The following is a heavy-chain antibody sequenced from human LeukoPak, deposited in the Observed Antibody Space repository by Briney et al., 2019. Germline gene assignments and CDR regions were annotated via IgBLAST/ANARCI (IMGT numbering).Heavy chain of an antibody. CDR3: ARGGDSSNWYPGYFEY. D-gene: IGHD6-13*01. J-gene: IGHJ4*02. V-gene: IGHV3-74*01. Sequence: GGPLRLSCAASGFTFSNYWMHWVRQAPGKGPVWVSRIKSDGSSTRFADSVQGRFTISRDNGKNTLYLQMNSLRAEDTAVYYCARGGDSSNWYPGYFEYWGQGALVTVSS. CDR2: IKSDGSST. CDR1: GFTFSNYW.